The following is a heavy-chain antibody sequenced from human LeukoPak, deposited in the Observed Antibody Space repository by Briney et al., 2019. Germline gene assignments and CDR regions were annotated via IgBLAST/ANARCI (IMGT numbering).Heavy chain of an antibody. J-gene: IGHJ4*02. Sequence: GGSLRLSCVASGFTFNKFTMNWVRQAPGKGLEWVSGIYGGGSGATVYADSVKGRFTISRDNSKNTVYLQMNNLRSEDTAMYYCAKDLTPDGAWDIDYWGQGTLITVSS. V-gene: IGHV3-23*01. D-gene: IGHD3-9*01. CDR3: AKDLTPDGAWDIDY. CDR2: IYGGGSGAT. CDR1: GFTFNKFT.